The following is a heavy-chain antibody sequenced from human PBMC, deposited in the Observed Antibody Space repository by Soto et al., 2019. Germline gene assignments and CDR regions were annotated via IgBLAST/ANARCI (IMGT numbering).Heavy chain of an antibody. CDR2: IYYSGST. D-gene: IGHD3-22*01. V-gene: IGHV4-30-4*01. CDR3: ASPYNYDSSGYYPRPFDY. Sequence: PSETLSLTCTVSGGSISSGDYYWSWIRQPPGKGLEWIGYIYYSGSTYYNPSLKSRVTISVDTSKNQFSLKLSSVTAADTAVYYCASPYNYDSSGYYPRPFDYWGQGTLVTVSS. J-gene: IGHJ4*02. CDR1: GGSISSGDYY.